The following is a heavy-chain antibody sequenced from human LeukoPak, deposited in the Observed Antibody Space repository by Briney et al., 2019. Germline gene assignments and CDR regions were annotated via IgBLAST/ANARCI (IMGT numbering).Heavy chain of an antibody. D-gene: IGHD3-22*01. J-gene: IGHJ4*02. CDR3: TNSDNYGDY. CDR2: IAFDDTDR. Sequence: GGSLRLSCAASGFIFGDYAMHWVRQAPGKGLEWVAAIAFDDTDRYYIDSVKGRFTISRDDSKNTLYLHMTSLRAEDTAVYYCTNSDNYGDYWGQGTLVTVSS. CDR1: GFIFGDYA. V-gene: IGHV3-30*04.